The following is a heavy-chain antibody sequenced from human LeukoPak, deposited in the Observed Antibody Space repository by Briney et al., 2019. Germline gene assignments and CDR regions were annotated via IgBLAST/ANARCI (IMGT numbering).Heavy chain of an antibody. CDR2: IYYSGST. V-gene: IGHV4-59*01. D-gene: IGHD2-15*01. CDR1: GGSINSYY. CDR3: ARSVEGYCSGGSCYSYYYYMDV. Sequence: SETLSLTCTVSGGSINSYYWSWIRQPPGKGLEWIGYIYYSGSTNYNPSLKSRVTISVDTSKNQFSLKLSSVTAADTAVYYCARSVEGYCSGGSCYSYYYYMDVWGKGTTVTVSS. J-gene: IGHJ6*03.